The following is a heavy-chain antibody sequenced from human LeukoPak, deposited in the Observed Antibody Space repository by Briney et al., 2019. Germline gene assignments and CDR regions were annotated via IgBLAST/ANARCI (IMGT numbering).Heavy chain of an antibody. CDR2: INPSGGST. CDR1: GYTFTSYY. Sequence: ASVKVSCKASGYTFTSYYMHWVRQAPGQGLEWMGIINPSGGSTSYAQKFQGRVTMTRDTSTSTVYMELSSLRSEDTAMYYCARPRITGTYYYYGMDVWGQGTTVTVSS. V-gene: IGHV1-46*01. J-gene: IGHJ6*02. CDR3: ARPRITGTYYYYGMDV. D-gene: IGHD1-7*01.